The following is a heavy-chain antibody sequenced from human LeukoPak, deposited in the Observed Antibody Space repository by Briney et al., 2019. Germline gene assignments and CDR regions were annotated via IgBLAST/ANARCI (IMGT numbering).Heavy chain of an antibody. CDR1: RFTFCSYK. CDR2: ISSSSSDI. J-gene: IGHJ4*02. D-gene: IGHD2-15*01. V-gene: IGHV3-21*01. CDR3: ARESVSGEFDY. Sequence: PGGTLRLSCAASRFTFCSYKMNWVRQAPGKGRERVSSISSSSSDIYYADSVKGEFTISRANARNSLSLQMNRLRAEATAVYNCARESVSGEFDYWGQGTLVTVSS.